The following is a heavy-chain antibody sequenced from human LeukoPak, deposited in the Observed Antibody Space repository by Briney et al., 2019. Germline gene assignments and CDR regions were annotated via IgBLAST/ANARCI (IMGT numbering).Heavy chain of an antibody. Sequence: SETLSLTCSVSGGSISSSSYYWGWIRQPPGKGLEWIGSIYYSGSTYYNPSLKSRVTISVDTSKNQFSLKLSSVTAADTAVYYCARRVTAIDDMDVWGQGTTVTVSS. CDR2: IYYSGST. V-gene: IGHV4-39*01. J-gene: IGHJ6*02. D-gene: IGHD5-18*01. CDR1: GGSISSSSYY. CDR3: ARRVTAIDDMDV.